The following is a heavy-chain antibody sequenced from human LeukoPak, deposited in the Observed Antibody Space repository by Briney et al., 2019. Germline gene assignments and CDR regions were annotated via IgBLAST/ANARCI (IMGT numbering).Heavy chain of an antibody. D-gene: IGHD3-10*01. CDR3: ARAGWVLHYYGSGSYQTPSFDY. CDR1: GGSISSGGYY. CDR2: IYYSGST. V-gene: IGHV4-31*03. J-gene: IGHJ4*02. Sequence: SETLSLTCTVSGGSISSGGYYWSWIRQHPGKGLEWIGYIYYSGSTYYNPSLKSRVTISVDTSKNQFSLKLSSVTAADTAVYYCARAGWVLHYYGSGSYQTPSFDYWGQGTLVTVSS.